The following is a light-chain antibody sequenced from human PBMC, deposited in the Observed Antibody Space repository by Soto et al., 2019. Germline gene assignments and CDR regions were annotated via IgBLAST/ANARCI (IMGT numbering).Light chain of an antibody. V-gene: IGLV1-51*01. J-gene: IGLJ2*01. CDR1: SSNIGNND. CDR3: GTWDSSLSAGVV. Sequence: QSALTQPPSVSAAPGQKVTISCSGSSSNIGNNDVSWYQQLPGTAPKLIIYDNNKRPSGIPDRFSGSKSGTSATLGITGLQTGDEADYYCGTWDSSLSAGVVFGGGTKVTVL. CDR2: DNN.